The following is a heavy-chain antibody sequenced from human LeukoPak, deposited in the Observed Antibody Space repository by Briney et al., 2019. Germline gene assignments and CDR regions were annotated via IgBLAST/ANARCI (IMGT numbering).Heavy chain of an antibody. Sequence: PGGSLRLSCAASGFTVSSNYMSWVRQAPGKGLEWVSIIYSGGNTYYADSVKGRFTISRDNSKNTLYLQMNSLRAEDTAVYYCASAHYGSGSFGYWGQGTLVTVSS. V-gene: IGHV3-66*01. CDR2: IYSGGNT. CDR1: GFTVSSNY. J-gene: IGHJ4*02. CDR3: ASAHYGSGSFGY. D-gene: IGHD3-10*01.